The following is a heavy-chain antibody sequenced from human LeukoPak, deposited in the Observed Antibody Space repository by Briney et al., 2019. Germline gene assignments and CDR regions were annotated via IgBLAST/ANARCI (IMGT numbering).Heavy chain of an antibody. J-gene: IGHJ4*02. CDR1: GFTFSSYA. CDR3: ARAARGYCSGGSCYPAYYFDY. Sequence: GGSLRLSCAASGFTFSSYAMSWVRQAPGKGLKWVAVISYDGSNKYYADSVKGRFTISRDNSKNTLYLQMNSLRAEDTAVYYCARAARGYCSGGSCYPAYYFDYWGQGTLVTVSS. V-gene: IGHV3-30*04. D-gene: IGHD2-15*01. CDR2: ISYDGSNK.